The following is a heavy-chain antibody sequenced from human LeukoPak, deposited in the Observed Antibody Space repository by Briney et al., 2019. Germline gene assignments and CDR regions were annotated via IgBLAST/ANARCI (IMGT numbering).Heavy chain of an antibody. CDR3: ARRPGQSSWWVYFDY. D-gene: IGHD2-15*01. V-gene: IGHV4-4*09. Sequence: SETLSLTCNVSGGAFSTYHWTWIRQPPGKGLEWIGYIHPSGTTNYNPSLKSLVTISVNTSNNQFFLRMSPVTAAAAAAYCARRPGQSSWWVYFDYWGQGTVVTVSA. CDR1: GGAFSTYH. CDR2: IHPSGTT. J-gene: IGHJ4*02.